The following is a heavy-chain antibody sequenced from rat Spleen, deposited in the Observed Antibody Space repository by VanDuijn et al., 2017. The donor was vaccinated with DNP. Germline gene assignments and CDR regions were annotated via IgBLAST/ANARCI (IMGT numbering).Heavy chain of an antibody. CDR2: FSYDGSST. CDR3: ASLNNYNWFAY. V-gene: IGHV5-7*01. Sequence: EVQLVETGGGLVQPGRSLKLSCAASGFTFSDYNMAWVRQAPKKGLEWVATFSYDGSSTYYRDSVKGRFTISRDNAKSTLYLQMDSLRSEDTATYYCASLNNYNWFAYWGQGTLVTVSS. CDR1: GFTFSDYN. D-gene: IGHD1-10*01. J-gene: IGHJ3*01.